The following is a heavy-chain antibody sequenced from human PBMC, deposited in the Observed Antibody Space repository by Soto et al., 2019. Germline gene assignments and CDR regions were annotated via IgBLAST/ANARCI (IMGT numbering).Heavy chain of an antibody. D-gene: IGHD3-3*01. Sequence: QVKLVQSGAEVKKPGPSVKVSCKASGGTFSSYAISWVRQAPGQGLEWMGGIIPIFGSTNYAQKLQGRVTITADESTSTAYMELSSLRSEDTAVYYCARGGLRFLDCAMDVWGQGTTVTVSS. CDR2: IIPIFGST. CDR1: GGTFSSYA. J-gene: IGHJ6*02. V-gene: IGHV1-69*12. CDR3: ARGGLRFLDCAMDV.